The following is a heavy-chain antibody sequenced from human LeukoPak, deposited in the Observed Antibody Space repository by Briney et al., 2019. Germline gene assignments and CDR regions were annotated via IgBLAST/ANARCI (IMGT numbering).Heavy chain of an antibody. CDR2: ISSSSSTM. J-gene: IGHJ4*02. Sequence: PGGSLRLSCAASGFTFSLYSMNWVRQAPGKGLERVSYISSSSSTMYYADSVKGRFTISRDNAKNSLYLQMNSLRDEDTAVYYCARDESSGYVLSYWGQGTLVTVSS. CDR1: GFTFSLYS. D-gene: IGHD5-12*01. CDR3: ARDESSGYVLSY. V-gene: IGHV3-48*02.